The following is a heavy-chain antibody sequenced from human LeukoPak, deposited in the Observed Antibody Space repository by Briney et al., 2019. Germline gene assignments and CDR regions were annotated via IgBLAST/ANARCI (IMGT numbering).Heavy chain of an antibody. Sequence: SVKVSCKASGYTFTGYYMHWVRQAPGQGLEWMGRIIPILNVPNYAPNFEGRVTITADKSTNTAYMEVSSLKSEDTAVYFCARDRPRARYFDYWGQGTLVTVSS. CDR2: IIPILNVP. V-gene: IGHV1-69*04. CDR1: GYTFTGYY. J-gene: IGHJ4*02. CDR3: ARDRPRARYFDY.